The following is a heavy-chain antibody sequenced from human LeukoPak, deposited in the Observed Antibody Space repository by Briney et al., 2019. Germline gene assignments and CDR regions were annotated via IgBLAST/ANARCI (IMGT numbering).Heavy chain of an antibody. D-gene: IGHD3-22*01. J-gene: IGHJ4*02. Sequence: PGGSLRLSCAASEFTFSSYSMNWVRQAPGKGLEWVSSISRSSSYIYYADSVKGRFTISRDNARNSLYLQMNSLRAEDTAVYYCASSYYYDSSDYLPFDYWGQGILVTVSS. V-gene: IGHV3-21*01. CDR3: ASSYYYDSSDYLPFDY. CDR2: ISRSSSYI. CDR1: EFTFSSYS.